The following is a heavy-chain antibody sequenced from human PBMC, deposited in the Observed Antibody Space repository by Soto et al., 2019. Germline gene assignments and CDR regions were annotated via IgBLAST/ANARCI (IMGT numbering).Heavy chain of an antibody. CDR1: GFTFNTYA. D-gene: IGHD2-2*01. J-gene: IGHJ5*02. CDR2: ISYDGNNN. CDR3: ARDSVPIAGAPASWAGNILDP. Sequence: QVQLVESGGGVVQPGRSLRLSCAASGFTFNTYAMYWVRQAPGKGLEWVAVISYDGNNNYYTDSVKGRFAISRDNSKNTLYLQKNILRPEDTALYFCARDSVPIAGAPASWAGNILDPWGQGILVTVSS. V-gene: IGHV3-30*09.